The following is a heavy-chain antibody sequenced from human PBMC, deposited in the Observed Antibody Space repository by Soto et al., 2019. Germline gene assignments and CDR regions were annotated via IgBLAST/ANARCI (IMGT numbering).Heavy chain of an antibody. J-gene: IGHJ4*02. Sequence: GGSLRLSCAASGFSFSDHYMDWVRQAPGKGLECIGRIKNKANSYTTEYAASVKGRFTISRDDSKNSLYLQMNSLKTEDTAVYYCVRRFEGYFNDYWGQGTLVTVSS. CDR3: VRRFEGYFNDY. CDR2: IKNKANSYTT. V-gene: IGHV3-72*01. D-gene: IGHD5-18*01. CDR1: GFSFSDHY.